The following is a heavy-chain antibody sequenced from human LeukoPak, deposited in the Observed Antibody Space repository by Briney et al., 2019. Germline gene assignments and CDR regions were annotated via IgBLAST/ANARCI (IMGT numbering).Heavy chain of an antibody. CDR3: AKGLGSSTTSQSSP. Sequence: GGSLRLSCAASGFTFSSYGMHWVRQAPGKGLEWVAFIRYDGSNKYYADSVKGRFTISRDNSKNTLYLQMNSLRAEDTAVYYCAKGLGSSTTSQSSPWGQGTLVTVSS. CDR1: GFTFSSYG. J-gene: IGHJ5*02. D-gene: IGHD1-14*01. V-gene: IGHV3-30*02. CDR2: IRYDGSNK.